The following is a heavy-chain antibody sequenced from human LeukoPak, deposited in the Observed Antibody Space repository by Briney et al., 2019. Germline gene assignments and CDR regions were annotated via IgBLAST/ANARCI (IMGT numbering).Heavy chain of an antibody. Sequence: GGSLRLSCAASGFTFSSYVMSWVRQAPGKGLEWVSAISGSGGSTYYADSVKGRFTISRDNSKNTLYLQMNSLRAEDTAVYYCAKDPVYDSSGYDDYWGQGTLVTVSS. D-gene: IGHD3-22*01. CDR3: AKDPVYDSSGYDDY. J-gene: IGHJ4*02. CDR1: GFTFSSYV. V-gene: IGHV3-23*01. CDR2: ISGSGGST.